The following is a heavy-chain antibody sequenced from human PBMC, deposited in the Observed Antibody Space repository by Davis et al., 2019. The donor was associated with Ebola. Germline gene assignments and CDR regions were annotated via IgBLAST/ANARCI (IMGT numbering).Heavy chain of an antibody. CDR1: GFTFSSYA. CDR3: AKDRDYDILTGFDY. D-gene: IGHD3-9*01. Sequence: GESLKISCAASGFTFSSYAMSWVRQAPGKGLEWVSAISGSGGSTYYADSVKGRFTISRDNSKNTLYLQMNSLRAEDTAVYYCAKDRDYDILTGFDYWGQGTLVTVSS. J-gene: IGHJ4*02. CDR2: ISGSGGST. V-gene: IGHV3-23*01.